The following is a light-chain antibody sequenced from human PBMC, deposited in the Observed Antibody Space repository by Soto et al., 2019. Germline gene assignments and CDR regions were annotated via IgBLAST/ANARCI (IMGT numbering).Light chain of an antibody. J-gene: IGKJ1*01. Sequence: MTPSPATLSASEGDRVTITFRASQSVSSKLAWYQQQPGKAPKLLIYDASSLESGVPSRFSGSGSGTEFTLTISSLQSEDFAVYYCQQYNNWPRTFGQGTKVDI. V-gene: IGKV1-5*01. CDR2: DAS. CDR1: QSVSSK. CDR3: QQYNNWPRT.